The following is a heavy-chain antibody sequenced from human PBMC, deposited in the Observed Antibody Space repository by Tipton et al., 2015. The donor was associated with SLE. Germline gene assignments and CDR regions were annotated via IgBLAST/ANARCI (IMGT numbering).Heavy chain of an antibody. D-gene: IGHD3-16*02. J-gene: IGHJ3*02. Sequence: TLSLTCAVYGGSFSGYYWSWIRQPPGKGLEWIGYIYYSGSTNYNPSLKSRVTISVDTSKNQFSLKLSSVTAADTAVYYCASSPYDYVWGSYRLAAIDIWGLGTMVTVSS. CDR2: IYYSGST. V-gene: IGHV4-34*09. CDR1: GGSFSGYY. CDR3: ASSPYDYVWGSYRLAAIDI.